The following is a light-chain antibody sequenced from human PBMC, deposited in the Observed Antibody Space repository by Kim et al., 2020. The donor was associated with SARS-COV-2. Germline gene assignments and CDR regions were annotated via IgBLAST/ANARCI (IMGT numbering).Light chain of an antibody. CDR3: SSYAGSNNWV. CDR2: EVS. J-gene: IGLJ3*02. CDR1: SSDVGGYNY. Sequence: GQSVTISCTGTSSDVGGYNYVSWYQQHPGKAPKLMIYEVSKRPSGVPDRFSGSKSGNTASLTVSGLQAEDEAYYYCSSYAGSNNWVFGGGTQLTVL. V-gene: IGLV2-8*01.